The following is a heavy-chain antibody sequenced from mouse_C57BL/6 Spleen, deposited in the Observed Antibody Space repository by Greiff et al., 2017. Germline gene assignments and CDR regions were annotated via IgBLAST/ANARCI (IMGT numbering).Heavy chain of an antibody. V-gene: IGHV1-18*01. J-gene: IGHJ4*01. Sequence: VQLQQSGPELVKPGASVKIPCKASGYTFTDYNMDWVKQSHGKSLEWIGDINPNTGGTIYNQKFKGKATLTVDKSSSTAYMELRSLTSEDTAVYYCARRGGYYAMDYWGQGTSVTVSS. CDR3: ARRGGYYAMDY. CDR2: INPNTGGT. CDR1: GYTFTDYN.